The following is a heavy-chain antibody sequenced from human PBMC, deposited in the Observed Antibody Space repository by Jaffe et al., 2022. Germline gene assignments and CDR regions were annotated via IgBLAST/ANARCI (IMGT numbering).Heavy chain of an antibody. V-gene: IGHV1-69*05. J-gene: IGHJ3*02. CDR1: GGTFSSYA. Sequence: QVQLVQSGAEVKKPGSSVKVSCKASGGTFSSYAISWVRQAPGQGLEWMGGIIPIFGTANYAQKFQGRVTITTDESTSTAYMELSSLRSEDTAVYYCARDSLGNYGDSSKSLRAFDIWGQGTMVTVSS. CDR2: IIPIFGTA. D-gene: IGHD4-17*01. CDR3: ARDSLGNYGDSSKSLRAFDI.